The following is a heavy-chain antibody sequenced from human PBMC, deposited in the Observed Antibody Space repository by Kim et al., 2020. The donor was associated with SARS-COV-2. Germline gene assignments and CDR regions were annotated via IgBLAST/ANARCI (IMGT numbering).Heavy chain of an antibody. CDR1: GFTFSSYA. Sequence: GGSLRLSCAASGFTFSSYAMHWVRQAPGKGLEWVAVISYDGSNKYYADSVKGRFTISRDNSKNTLYLQMNSLRAEDTAVYYCAREADYYGSGSYDYWGQG. V-gene: IGHV3-30*04. D-gene: IGHD3-10*01. J-gene: IGHJ4*02. CDR2: ISYDGSNK. CDR3: AREADYYGSGSYDY.